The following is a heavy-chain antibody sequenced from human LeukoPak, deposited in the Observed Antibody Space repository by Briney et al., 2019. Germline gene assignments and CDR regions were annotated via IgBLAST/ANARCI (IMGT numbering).Heavy chain of an antibody. CDR1: GYTFTSYD. Sequence: ASVKVSCKASGYTFTSYDINWVRQATGQGLEWMGWMNPNSGNTGYAQKFQGRVTMTRNTSISTAYMELSSLRSEDTAVYYCARGRNFGTGGYYYYYYVDVWGKGTTVTVSS. CDR3: ARGRNFGTGGYYYYYYVDV. D-gene: IGHD3-9*01. CDR2: MNPNSGNT. V-gene: IGHV1-8*01. J-gene: IGHJ6*03.